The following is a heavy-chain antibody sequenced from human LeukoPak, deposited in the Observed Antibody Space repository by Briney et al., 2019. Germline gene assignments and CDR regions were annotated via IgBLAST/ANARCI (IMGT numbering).Heavy chain of an antibody. CDR2: MSSSAYSI. CDR3: AREAVGFRGLDS. J-gene: IGHJ4*02. Sequence: PGGSLRLSCAASGFSFSDHYMSWIRQAPGKGLEWVSYMSSSAYSIYYADSVKGRFTISRDNAENSLYLQMNGLRAEDTAVYYCAREAVGFRGLDSWGQGTLVTVSS. CDR1: GFSFSDHY. V-gene: IGHV3-11*01. D-gene: IGHD3-10*01.